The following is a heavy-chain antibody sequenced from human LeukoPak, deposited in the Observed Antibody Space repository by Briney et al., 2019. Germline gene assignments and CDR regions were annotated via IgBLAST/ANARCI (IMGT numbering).Heavy chain of an antibody. Sequence: ASVKVSCKASGDIFDSHGISWVRQAPGQGLEWMGGILPIFGTAKYAQNFQGRVTIITDESTNTAYMELSGLRSEDTAVYYCAREALGTHFDSWGQGTLLTVSS. D-gene: IGHD7-27*01. V-gene: IGHV1-69*05. J-gene: IGHJ4*02. CDR1: GDIFDSHG. CDR3: AREALGTHFDS. CDR2: ILPIFGTA.